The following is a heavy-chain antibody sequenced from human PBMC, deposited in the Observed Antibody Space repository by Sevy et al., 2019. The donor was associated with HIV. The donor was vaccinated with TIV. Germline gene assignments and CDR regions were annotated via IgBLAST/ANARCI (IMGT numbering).Heavy chain of an antibody. D-gene: IGHD2-2*01. V-gene: IGHV3-7*03. CDR2: IKVDGSEK. CDR1: GFTFRSYW. CDR3: ARDCSSTSCLCGLDV. J-gene: IGHJ6*02. Sequence: GGSLRLSCAVSGFTFRSYWMSWVRQAPGKGLEWVAHIKVDGSEKYHVDSVKGRFTISRDNAKNSLFLQMNSLRVEDKAVYYCARDCSSTSCLCGLDVWGQGTAVTVSS.